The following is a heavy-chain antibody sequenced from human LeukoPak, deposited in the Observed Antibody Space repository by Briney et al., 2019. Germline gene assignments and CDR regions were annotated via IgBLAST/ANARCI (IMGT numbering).Heavy chain of an antibody. Sequence: GASVKVSCKASGYTFTGYYMHWVRQAPGQGLEWMGWINPNSGGTNYAQKFQGRVTMTRDTSISTAYMELSRLRSDDTAVYYCARETSYGSGSYGPDAFDIWGQGTMATVSS. CDR1: GYTFTGYY. J-gene: IGHJ3*02. CDR3: ARETSYGSGSYGPDAFDI. V-gene: IGHV1-2*02. CDR2: INPNSGGT. D-gene: IGHD3-10*01.